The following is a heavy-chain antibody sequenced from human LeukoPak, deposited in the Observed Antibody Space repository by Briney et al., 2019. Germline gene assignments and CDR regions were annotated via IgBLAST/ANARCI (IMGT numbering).Heavy chain of an antibody. CDR2: ISAYNGNT. Sequence: ASVKVSCKSSGYTFISYGISWVRQAPGQGLEWMGWISAYNGNTNYAQKLQGRVTMTTDTSTSTAYRGLRSLRSDDTAVYYCARERIVVASPYDYWGRGTLVTVSS. CDR3: ARERIVVASPYDY. V-gene: IGHV1-18*01. J-gene: IGHJ4*02. D-gene: IGHD2-21*01. CDR1: GYTFISYG.